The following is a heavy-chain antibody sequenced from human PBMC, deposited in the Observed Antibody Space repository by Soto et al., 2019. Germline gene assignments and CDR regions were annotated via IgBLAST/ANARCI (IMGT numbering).Heavy chain of an antibody. D-gene: IGHD6-6*01. CDR3: ARGGAGRPDYYYGMDV. CDR1: GGTSSNYA. CDR2: IIPVLGTA. V-gene: IGHV1-69*10. Sequence: SVKVSCKASGGTSSNYAISWVRQAPGQGLEWMGGIIPVLGTANYAQKFQGRGTLTADKSTNTAYMELTRLRSEDSGVYYCARGGAGRPDYYYGMDVWGQGTTVTVSS. J-gene: IGHJ6*02.